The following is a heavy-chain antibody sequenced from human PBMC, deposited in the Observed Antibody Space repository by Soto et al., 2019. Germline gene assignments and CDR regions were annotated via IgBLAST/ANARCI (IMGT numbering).Heavy chain of an antibody. D-gene: IGHD2-2*01. CDR1: GGTFNSYT. J-gene: IGHJ5*02. V-gene: IGHV1-69*01. Sequence: QVQLVQSGAEVKKPGSSVKVSCKASGGTFNSYTISWVRQAPGQGLEWMGGIIPIFGTTRYAQKFQGRVTITADESTNTVYMELSGLRSGDTAMYFCARVYCSSTNCSDFGSFDPWGQGTLVTVSS. CDR3: ARVYCSSTNCSDFGSFDP. CDR2: IIPIFGTT.